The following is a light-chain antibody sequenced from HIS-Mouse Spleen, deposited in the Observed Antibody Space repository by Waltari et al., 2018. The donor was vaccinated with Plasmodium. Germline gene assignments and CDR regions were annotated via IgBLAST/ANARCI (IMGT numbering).Light chain of an antibody. J-gene: IGKJ1*01. V-gene: IGKV1-5*03. CDR1: QSISSW. Sequence: DIHMTQSPSTLSASIGDRGTITCRASQSISSWFAWYQQKPGKAPKPLIYKASSLESGVPSRFSGSGSGTEFTLTISSLQPDDFATYYCQQYNSWTFGQGTKVEIK. CDR2: KAS. CDR3: QQYNSWT.